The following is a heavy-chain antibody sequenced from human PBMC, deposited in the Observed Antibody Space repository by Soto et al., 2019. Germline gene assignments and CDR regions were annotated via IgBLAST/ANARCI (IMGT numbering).Heavy chain of an antibody. Sequence: WASVKVSCKASGYTFTGYYMHWVRQAPGQGLEWMVWINPNSGGTNYAQKFQGRVTMTRDTSISTAYMELSRLRSEAPAVYYCARAMGSYYHHRMDVWGQGTTVTVSS. D-gene: IGHD3-10*01. CDR3: ARAMGSYYHHRMDV. CDR1: GYTFTGYY. V-gene: IGHV1-2*02. J-gene: IGHJ6*02. CDR2: INPNSGGT.